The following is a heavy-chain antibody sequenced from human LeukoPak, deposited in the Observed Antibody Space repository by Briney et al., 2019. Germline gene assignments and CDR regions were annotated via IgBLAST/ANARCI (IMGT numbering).Heavy chain of an antibody. Sequence: GASVKVSCTASGYTFTGYYMHWVRQAPGQGLEWMGWINPNSGGTNCAQKFQGRVTMTRDTSINTAYMELSSLRSDDTAVYYCARVGPPPTVTTYLYAFDIWGQGTMVTVSS. CDR1: GYTFTGYY. D-gene: IGHD4-17*01. J-gene: IGHJ3*02. V-gene: IGHV1-2*02. CDR3: ARVGPPPTVTTYLYAFDI. CDR2: INPNSGGT.